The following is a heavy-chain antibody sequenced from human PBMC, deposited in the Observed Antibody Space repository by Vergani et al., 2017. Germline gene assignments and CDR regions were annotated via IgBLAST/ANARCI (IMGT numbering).Heavy chain of an antibody. V-gene: IGHV4-59*01. Sequence: QVQLQESGPGLVKPSETLSLTCTVSGGSISSYYWSWIRQPPGKGLEWIGYIYYSGSTNYNPSLKSRVTISVDTSKNQFSLKLSSVTAADTAVYYCAREGGELQGGFDYWGQGTLVTVSS. CDR2: IYYSGST. D-gene: IGHD1-26*01. CDR1: GGSISSYY. J-gene: IGHJ4*02. CDR3: AREGGELQGGFDY.